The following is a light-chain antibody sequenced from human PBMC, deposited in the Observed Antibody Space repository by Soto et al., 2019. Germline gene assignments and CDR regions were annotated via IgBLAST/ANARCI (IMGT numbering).Light chain of an antibody. CDR3: SSYTSSSTLV. V-gene: IGLV2-14*03. CDR2: DVN. CDR1: SSDIGAYNF. Sequence: QSALTQPASVSGSPGQSITISCTGTSSDIGAYNFVSWYQQHPGKAPKLMLYDVNIRPSGVSNRFSGSKSGNTASLTISGLQAEDEADYYCSSYTSSSTLVFGGGTKVTVL. J-gene: IGLJ2*01.